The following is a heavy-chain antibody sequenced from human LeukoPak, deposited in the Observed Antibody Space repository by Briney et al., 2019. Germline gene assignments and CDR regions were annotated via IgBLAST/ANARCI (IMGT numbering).Heavy chain of an antibody. CDR1: GYTFTNYG. J-gene: IGHJ4*02. D-gene: IGHD6-19*01. CDR3: ARHSGSGWQALGY. CDR2: ISAYSGNT. V-gene: IGHV1-18*01. Sequence: ASVKVSCKASGYTFTNYGISWVRQAPGQGLEWTAWISAYSGNTNYAQNFQGRLTMTTDTSTNTAYMELRSLESDDTAVYYCARHSGSGWQALGYWGQGTLVTVSS.